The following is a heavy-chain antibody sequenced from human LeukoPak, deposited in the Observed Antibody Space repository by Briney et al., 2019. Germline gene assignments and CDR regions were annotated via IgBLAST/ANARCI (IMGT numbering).Heavy chain of an antibody. J-gene: IGHJ2*01. CDR3: ARHSFYGSLFFDL. CDR1: GGSISSSSYF. Sequence: SETLSLTCTVSGGSISSSSYFWGWIRQPPGKGLEWIGSIYYSGSTYYNPSLKSRVTISVDTSKNQFSLKLSSVTAADTAVYYCARHSFYGSLFFDLWGRGTLVTVSS. CDR2: IYYSGST. D-gene: IGHD2/OR15-2a*01. V-gene: IGHV4-39*01.